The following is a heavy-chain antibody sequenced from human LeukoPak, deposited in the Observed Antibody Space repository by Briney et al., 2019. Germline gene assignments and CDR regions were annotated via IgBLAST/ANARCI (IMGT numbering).Heavy chain of an antibody. CDR2: IYYSGST. CDR1: GGSISSYY. J-gene: IGHJ5*02. Sequence: SETLSLTCTVSGGSISSYYWSWIRQPPGKGLEWIGYIYYSGSTNYNPSLKSRVTISVDTSKNQFSLKLSSVTAADTAVYYCARGPLDFWSGSIIGWFDPWGQGALVTVSS. D-gene: IGHD3-3*01. CDR3: ARGPLDFWSGSIIGWFDP. V-gene: IGHV4-59*01.